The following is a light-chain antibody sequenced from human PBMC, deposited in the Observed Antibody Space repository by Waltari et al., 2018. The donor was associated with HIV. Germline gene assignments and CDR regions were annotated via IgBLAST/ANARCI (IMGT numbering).Light chain of an antibody. CDR2: DVS. Sequence: QSPLTQPASVSGNPGQSVTITCTGTNIDVGNYNLVYWYQQHPGKAPKLLIFDVSKRPSVVSSRFSGSKSCAWSSLTISGLLAEDESYYFCLTYVSYSGTCKFGGGTYLTV. CDR1: NIDVGNYNL. CDR3: LTYVSYSGTCK. V-gene: IGLV2-23*02. J-gene: IGLJ3*02.